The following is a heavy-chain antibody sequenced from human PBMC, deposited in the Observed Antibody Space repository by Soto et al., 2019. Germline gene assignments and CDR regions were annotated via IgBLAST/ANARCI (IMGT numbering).Heavy chain of an antibody. CDR1: GFTFSGYW. CDR3: ARDSYGVGY. J-gene: IGHJ4*02. D-gene: IGHD4-17*01. V-gene: IGHV3-74*01. CDR2: INGDGSGI. Sequence: VQLVESGGGLVQPGGSLRLSCAASGFTFSGYWMHWVRLVPGKGLVWVSRINGDGSGINYADSVKGRFTISRDNAKSTRYLQMNSLRAEDTAVYYWARDSYGVGYWGRGSLVIFSS.